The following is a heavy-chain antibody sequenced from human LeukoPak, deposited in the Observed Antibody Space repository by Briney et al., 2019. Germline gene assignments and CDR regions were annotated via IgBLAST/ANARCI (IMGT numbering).Heavy chain of an antibody. V-gene: IGHV3-7*01. CDR3: ARFAKGYGSGNIDY. D-gene: IGHD3-10*01. J-gene: IGHJ4*02. CDR1: GFTFSRYW. Sequence: GGSLRLSCVASGFTFSRYWMSWVRQAPGKGLEWVANIKQDGDQKHYVDSVRGRFIISRDNAKNSLHLQMNSLRAEDTAVYYCARFAKGYGSGNIDYWGQGTLVTVSS. CDR2: IKQDGDQK.